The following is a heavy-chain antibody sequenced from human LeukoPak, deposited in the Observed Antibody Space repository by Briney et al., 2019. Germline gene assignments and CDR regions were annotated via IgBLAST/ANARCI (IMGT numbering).Heavy chain of an antibody. D-gene: IGHD1-26*01. J-gene: IGHJ1*01. CDR2: IYSSGST. CDR3: ARPSRVGAIGYFQH. Sequence: SETLSLTCTVSGDSINDYYWSWIRQPPGKGLEWIGYIYSSGSTYYNPSLKSRVTISVDTSKNQFSLKLNSVTAADTAVYYCARPSRVGAIGYFQHWGQGTLVTVSS. V-gene: IGHV4-30-4*01. CDR1: GDSINDYY.